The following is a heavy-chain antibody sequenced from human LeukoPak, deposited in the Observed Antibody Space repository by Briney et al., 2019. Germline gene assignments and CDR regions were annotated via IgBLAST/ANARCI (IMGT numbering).Heavy chain of an antibody. D-gene: IGHD6-19*01. V-gene: IGHV3-33*01. Sequence: QPGRSLRLSCAASGFTFSSYAMHWVRQAPGKGLEWVAVIWHDGSNQTYTDSVKGRFTISRDNSKNTLDLHMNSLRAEDTAVYYCARDRGPGGLAGTYYWGLGTLVTVSS. CDR1: GFTFSSYA. J-gene: IGHJ4*02. CDR3: ARDRGPGGLAGTYY. CDR2: IWHDGSNQ.